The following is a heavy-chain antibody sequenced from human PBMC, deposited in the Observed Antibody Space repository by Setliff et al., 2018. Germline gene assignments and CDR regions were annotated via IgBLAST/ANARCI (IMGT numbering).Heavy chain of an antibody. Sequence: ASVKVSCKASGYTFTDYGIPWVRQAPGQGLEWMGWISPYTGNTFYAPQFQGRVIMTTDTSAKTAYMDLRSLRSDDTAVYYCERLVRYCSTTSCQRTSGDDFWGLGTLVTVSS. CDR2: ISPYTGNT. D-gene: IGHD2-2*01. J-gene: IGHJ4*02. CDR3: ERLVRYCSTTSCQRTSGDDF. CDR1: GYTFTDYG. V-gene: IGHV1-18*01.